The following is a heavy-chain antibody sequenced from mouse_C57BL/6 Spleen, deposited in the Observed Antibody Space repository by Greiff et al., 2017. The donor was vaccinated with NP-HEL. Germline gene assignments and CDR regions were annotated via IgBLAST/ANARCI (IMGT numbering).Heavy chain of an antibody. D-gene: IGHD2-5*01. CDR3: ARRYYSNYGYAMDY. V-gene: IGHV5-17*01. CDR2: ISSGSSTI. J-gene: IGHJ4*01. CDR1: GFTFSDYG. Sequence: EVKLAESGGGLVKPGGSLKLSCAASGFTFSDYGMHWVRQAPEKGLEWVAYISSGSSTIYYADTVKGRFTISRDNAKNTLFLQMTSLRSEDTAMYYCARRYYSNYGYAMDYWGQGTSVTVSS.